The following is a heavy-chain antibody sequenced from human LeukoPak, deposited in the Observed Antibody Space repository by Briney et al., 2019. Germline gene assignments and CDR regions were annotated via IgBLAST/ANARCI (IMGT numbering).Heavy chain of an antibody. Sequence: PGGSLTLSCAASGFTYSTYRMNWVRQAPGKGLEWVANIKEDGREKYYVDSVKGRFTVSRHNAKNSLYLQMNSLRAEETGVYDCARVRFCLVSSGYSSFYYWGQGTLVTVSS. J-gene: IGHJ4*02. CDR1: GFTYSTYR. CDR2: IKEDGREK. V-gene: IGHV3-7*01. D-gene: IGHD3-22*01. CDR3: ARVRFCLVSSGYSSFYY.